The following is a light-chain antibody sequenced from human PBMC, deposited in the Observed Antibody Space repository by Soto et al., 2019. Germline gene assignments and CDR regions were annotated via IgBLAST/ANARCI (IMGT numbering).Light chain of an antibody. CDR3: QQYDSFSVT. V-gene: IGKV1-5*01. CDR2: DAS. Sequence: DIQMTQSPSTLSASVGDRVTISCRASQTISNWLAWYQQKPGKAPKLLIYDASALKRGVPPRFSGSGSGTEFTLTISSLQPDDFATYYCQQYDSFSVTFGQGTKVDIK. CDR1: QTISNW. J-gene: IGKJ1*01.